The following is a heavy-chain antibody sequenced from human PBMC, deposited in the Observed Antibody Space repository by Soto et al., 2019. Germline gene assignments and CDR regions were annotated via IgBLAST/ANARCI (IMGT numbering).Heavy chain of an antibody. Sequence: SETLSLTCTVSGGSISSGGYYWSCIRQHPGKGLEWIGYIYYSGSTYYNPSLKSRVTISVDTSKNQFSLKLSSVTAADTAVYYCARDGTARTFDYWGQGTLVTVSS. V-gene: IGHV4-31*03. CDR1: GGSISSGGYY. J-gene: IGHJ4*02. CDR2: IYYSGST. D-gene: IGHD6-6*01. CDR3: ARDGTARTFDY.